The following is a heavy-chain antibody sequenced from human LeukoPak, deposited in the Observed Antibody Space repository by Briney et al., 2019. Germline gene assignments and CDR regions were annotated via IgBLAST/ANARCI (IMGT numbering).Heavy chain of an antibody. V-gene: IGHV4-34*01. D-gene: IGHD3-3*01. J-gene: IGHJ5*02. CDR2: INHSGST. CDR3: ARVYYDFWSGYYGVGWFDP. Sequence: SETLSLTCTVSGGSFSGYYWSWIRQPPGKGLEWIGEINHSGSTNYNPSLKSRVTISVDTSKNQFSLKLSSVTAADTAVYYCARVYYDFWSGYYGVGWFDPWGQGTLVTVSS. CDR1: GGSFSGYY.